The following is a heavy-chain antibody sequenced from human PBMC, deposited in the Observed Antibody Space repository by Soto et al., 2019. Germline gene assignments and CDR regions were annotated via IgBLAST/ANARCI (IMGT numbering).Heavy chain of an antibody. V-gene: IGHV4-30-2*01. CDR3: ARGVLA. Sequence: PSETLSITCSVSGGSVNSGGYSWSWIRQPPGKVLEWIGFISPSGSPAYNPSLKSRVTISVDRSNNQISLELSSVTAADTAVYYCARGVLAWGPGTLVT. CDR2: ISPSGSP. J-gene: IGHJ5*02. CDR1: GGSVNSGGYS. D-gene: IGHD2-8*01.